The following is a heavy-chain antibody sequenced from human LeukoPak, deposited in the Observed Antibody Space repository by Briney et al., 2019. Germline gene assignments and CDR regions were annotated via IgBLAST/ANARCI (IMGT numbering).Heavy chain of an antibody. CDR1: GYTFTGYY. CDR2: INPNSGGT. V-gene: IGHV1-2*02. CDR3: ARDQGSSWTYYFDY. Sequence: ASVKVSCKASGYTFTGYYMHWVRQAPGQGLEWMGWINPNSGGTNYAQKFQGRVTMTRDTSISTAYMELSRLRSDDTAVYYCARDQGSSWTYYFDYWGQGTLVTVSS. J-gene: IGHJ4*02. D-gene: IGHD6-13*01.